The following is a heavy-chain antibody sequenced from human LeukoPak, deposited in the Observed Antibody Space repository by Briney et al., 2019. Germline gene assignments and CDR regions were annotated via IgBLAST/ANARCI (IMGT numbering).Heavy chain of an antibody. J-gene: IGHJ4*02. D-gene: IGHD5-12*01. Sequence: PGGSLRLSCAASGFTFSSYWMSWVRQAPGKGLEWVADIKQDGSEKYYVDSVKGRFTISRDNAKNSLYLQMNSLRVEDTAVYYCSGDPRGGDYWGQGTLVTVSS. CDR3: SGDPRGGDY. CDR2: IKQDGSEK. CDR1: GFTFSSYW. V-gene: IGHV3-7*05.